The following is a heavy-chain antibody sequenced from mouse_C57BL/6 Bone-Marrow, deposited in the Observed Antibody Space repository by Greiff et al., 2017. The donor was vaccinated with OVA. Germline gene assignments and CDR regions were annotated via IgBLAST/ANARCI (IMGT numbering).Heavy chain of an antibody. CDR2: IYPSASET. V-gene: IGHV1-61*01. CDR3: ARIITTVVPWYFDV. J-gene: IGHJ1*03. D-gene: IGHD1-1*01. Sequence: QVQLKQPAAELVRPGSSVKLSCKASCYIFTSYWLDWVKQRPGQGLEWIGNIYPSASETHYNQKLKDTATLTVDKSSSTAYMQLSSLTSEDSAVYYCARIITTVVPWYFDVWGTGTTVTVSS. CDR1: CYIFTSYW.